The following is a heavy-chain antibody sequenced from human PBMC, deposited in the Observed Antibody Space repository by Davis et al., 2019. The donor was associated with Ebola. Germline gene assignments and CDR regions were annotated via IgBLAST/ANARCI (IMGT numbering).Heavy chain of an antibody. CDR1: GGSFSGYY. D-gene: IGHD2-8*02. J-gene: IGHJ4*02. CDR3: ARDRSGFDY. Sequence: MPSETLSLTCAVYGGSFSGYYWSWIRQPPGKGLEWIGEINHSGSTNYNPSLKSRVTISVDTSKNQFSLKLSSVTAADTAVYYCARDRSGFDYWGQGTLVTVSS. CDR2: INHSGST. V-gene: IGHV4-34*01.